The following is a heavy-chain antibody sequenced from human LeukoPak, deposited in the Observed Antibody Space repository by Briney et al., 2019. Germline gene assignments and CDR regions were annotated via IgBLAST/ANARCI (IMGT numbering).Heavy chain of an antibody. D-gene: IGHD6-19*01. CDR2: INTGNGNT. J-gene: IGHJ4*02. Sequence: ASVKVSCKASGYTFTNYAMHWVRQAPGQRLEWMGWINTGNGNTKYSQEFQGRVTITRDSSANTAYMELSSLRSEDMAVYYCARAVKYRSGPLTDLLPYYFDYWGQGTLVTVSS. CDR3: ARAVKYRSGPLTDLLPYYFDY. V-gene: IGHV1-3*03. CDR1: GYTFTNYA.